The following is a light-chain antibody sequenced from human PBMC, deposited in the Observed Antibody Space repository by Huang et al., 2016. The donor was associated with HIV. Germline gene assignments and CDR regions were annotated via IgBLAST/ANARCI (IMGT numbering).Light chain of an antibody. CDR2: ATS. J-gene: IGKJ3*01. V-gene: IGKV1-39*01. Sequence: DIQMTQSPSSLSASVGDRVTITCRARQSLSSYLNWYQQKPGKAPKRLIYATSSLQSGVPSRFSGSGSGTDFTLTISSLQPEDFATYYCQQSYSTPFTFGPGTKVDIK. CDR3: QQSYSTPFT. CDR1: QSLSSY.